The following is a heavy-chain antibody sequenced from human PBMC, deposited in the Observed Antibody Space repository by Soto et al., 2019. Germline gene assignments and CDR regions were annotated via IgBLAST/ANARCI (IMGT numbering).Heavy chain of an antibody. D-gene: IGHD2-2*01. Sequence: XSVKGSCKGVGYSFMKYGIDLVRQAPGQGLEWVGWISPYSGYTHSAQKFHGRLTLTTDTAASTAYMELRILRSADTALYYCAREASVLIPAAQPSRFDSWGQGTLVTVSS. CDR3: AREASVLIPAAQPSRFDS. CDR2: ISPYSGYT. J-gene: IGHJ4*02. V-gene: IGHV1-18*01. CDR1: GYSFMKYG.